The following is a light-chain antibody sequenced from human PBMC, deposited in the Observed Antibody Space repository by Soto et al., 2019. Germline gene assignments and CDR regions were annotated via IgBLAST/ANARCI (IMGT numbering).Light chain of an antibody. Sequence: QSVLTQPTSVSEAPGQRVTISCSGSNVGNKAVNWYQQLPGKAPKLLLYYDDMLSSGVSDRFSGSKSGTSASLAISGLQNDDDGDYYCAIWDDSVDGWVFGGGTKLTVL. J-gene: IGLJ3*02. CDR1: NVGNKA. CDR2: YDD. CDR3: AIWDDSVDGWV. V-gene: IGLV1-36*01.